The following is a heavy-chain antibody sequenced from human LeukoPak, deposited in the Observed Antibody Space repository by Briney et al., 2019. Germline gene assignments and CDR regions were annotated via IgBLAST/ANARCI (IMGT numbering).Heavy chain of an antibody. CDR2: TYYRSKWYN. D-gene: IGHD4-23*01. CDR3: VRDWDYGGKGDCFDP. V-gene: IGHV6-1*01. J-gene: IGHJ5*02. Sequence: SQTLSLNCAISGDSVSINSAAWNWIRQSPSRGLEWLGRTYYRSKWYNDYAVSVKSRITINPDTSKNQFSLQLNSVTPEDTAVYYCVRDWDYGGKGDCFDPWGQGTLVTVSS. CDR1: GDSVSINSAA.